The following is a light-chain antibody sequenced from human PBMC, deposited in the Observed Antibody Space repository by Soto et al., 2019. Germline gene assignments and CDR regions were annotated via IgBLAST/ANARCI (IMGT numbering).Light chain of an antibody. Sequence: DIQMTQSPSSVPASVGDRVTITCRASQGISSWLAWYQQKPGKAPKLRSQAASSLQSGVTSRFSGSGSGTDCTITISSLQPADFATYSCQQANSFPRTFGGGTKVEIK. J-gene: IGKJ4*01. CDR2: AAS. CDR1: QGISSW. V-gene: IGKV1-12*01. CDR3: QQANSFPRT.